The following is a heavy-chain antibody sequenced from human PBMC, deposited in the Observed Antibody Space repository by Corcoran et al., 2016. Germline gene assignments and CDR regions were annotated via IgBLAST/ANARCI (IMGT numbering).Heavy chain of an antibody. J-gene: IGHJ6*02. Sequence: QVQLVQSGAGVKKPGASVKVSCKASGYTFTRYGISWVRQAPGQGLEGMGWISAYNGNTNYAQKLQGRVNMTTDTSTSTAYMELRSLRSDDTAVYYCARDDGQLPYYYYYGMDVWGQGTTVTVSS. CDR2: ISAYNGNT. V-gene: IGHV1-18*01. CDR1: GYTFTRYG. D-gene: IGHD2-2*01. CDR3: ARDDGQLPYYYYYGMDV.